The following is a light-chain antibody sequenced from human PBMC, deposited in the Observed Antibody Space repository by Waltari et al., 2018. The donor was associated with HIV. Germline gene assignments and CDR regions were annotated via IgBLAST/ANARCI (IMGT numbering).Light chain of an antibody. V-gene: IGLV3-25*03. CDR2: KDN. J-gene: IGLJ3*02. CDR1: ALPKQF. CDR3: ESADDSGDHWV. Sequence: SYELTQPPSVSVSPGQTATITCSGDALPKQFAPWYQQKPGQAPLMVIYKDNKRPSGIPDRFSGSMSGATVMLIISGVLPEDEAVYYCESADDSGDHWVFGGGTKLSVL.